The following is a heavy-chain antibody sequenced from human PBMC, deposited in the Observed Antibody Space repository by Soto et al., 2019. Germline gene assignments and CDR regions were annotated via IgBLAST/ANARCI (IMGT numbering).Heavy chain of an antibody. J-gene: IGHJ6*04. V-gene: IGHV1-18*01. CDR3: ARVAGSQDYYYGMDV. CDR2: ISAYNGNT. CDR1: GYTFTSYG. D-gene: IGHD6-13*01. Sequence: GASVKVSCKASGYTFTSYGISWVRQAPGQGLEWMGWISAYNGNTNYAQKLQGRVTMTTDTSTSTAYMELRSLRSDDTAVYYCARVAGSQDYYYGMDVWGKGTTVTASS.